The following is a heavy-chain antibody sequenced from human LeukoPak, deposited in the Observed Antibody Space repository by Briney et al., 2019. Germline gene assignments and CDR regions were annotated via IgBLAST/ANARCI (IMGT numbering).Heavy chain of an antibody. CDR3: VNSRMATVTAFDY. Sequence: GSLRLSCSASGFTFSSYAIHWVRQAPGKGLEYVSTISSNGGDTYYADSVKGRFTISRDNSKNTLYLRMSSLRAEDTAVYYCVNSRMATVTAFDYWGQGTLVTVSS. D-gene: IGHD4-17*01. CDR2: ISSNGGDT. V-gene: IGHV3-64D*06. CDR1: GFTFSSYA. J-gene: IGHJ4*02.